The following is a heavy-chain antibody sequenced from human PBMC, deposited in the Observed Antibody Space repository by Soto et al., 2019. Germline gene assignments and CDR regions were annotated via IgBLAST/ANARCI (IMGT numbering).Heavy chain of an antibody. V-gene: IGHV5-51*01. D-gene: IGHD3-22*01. J-gene: IGHJ3*02. Sequence: PGESLKISCKASGYTFTTYWIGWVRQKPGKGLEWMGIIYPADSDTRYSPSFQGQVTISADKSITTAFLQWSSLKASDTAMYYCALTPGGFYAINGYYSPDGFDISGQGTLVTV. CDR2: IYPADSDT. CDR1: GYTFTTYW. CDR3: ALTPGGFYAINGYYSPDGFDI.